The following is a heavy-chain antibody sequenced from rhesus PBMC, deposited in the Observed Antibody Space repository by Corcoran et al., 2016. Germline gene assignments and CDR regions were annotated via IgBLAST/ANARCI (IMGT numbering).Heavy chain of an antibody. J-gene: IGHJ5-2*02. Sequence: QVQLQESGPGLVKPSETLSLTCTVSGASISSYWWSWIRQPPGKGLEWIGEINGNSGSTNYNPSLKSRVTISRDTSKTQFSLKLSSVTAADTAVYYCASCRTAGMYNSLDVWGRGVLVTVSS. CDR3: ASCRTAGMYNSLDV. CDR2: INGNSGST. D-gene: IGHD1-1*01. CDR1: GASISSYW. V-gene: IGHV4-80*01.